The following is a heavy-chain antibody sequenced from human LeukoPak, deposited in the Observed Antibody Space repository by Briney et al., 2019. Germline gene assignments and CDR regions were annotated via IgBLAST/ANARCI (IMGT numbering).Heavy chain of an antibody. J-gene: IGHJ4*02. CDR2: ISYDGSNK. CDR3: AKCGYSYDTFDY. V-gene: IGHV3-30*18. CDR1: GFTFNSYG. D-gene: IGHD5-18*01. Sequence: GGSLRLSCAASGFTFNSYGMHWVRQAPGKGLEWVAVISYDGSNKYYADSVKGRFTISRDNSKNTLYLQMNSLRAEDTAVYYCAKCGYSYDTFDYWGQGTLVTVSS.